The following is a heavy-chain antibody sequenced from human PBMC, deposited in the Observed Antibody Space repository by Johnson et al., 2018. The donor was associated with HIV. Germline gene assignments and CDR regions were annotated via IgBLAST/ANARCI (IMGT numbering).Heavy chain of an antibody. CDR1: GFSFSSYG. CDR3: AKEGYCSSTSCYENAFDI. Sequence: VQVVESGGGVVQPGRSLRLSCAASGFSFSSYGMHWVRQAPGKGLEWVSAISGSGGSTYYADSVKGRFTISRDNSKNTLYLQMNSLRAEDTAVYYCAKEGYCSSTSCYENAFDIWGQGTMVTVSS. CDR2: ISGSGGST. D-gene: IGHD2-2*01. V-gene: IGHV3-23*04. J-gene: IGHJ3*02.